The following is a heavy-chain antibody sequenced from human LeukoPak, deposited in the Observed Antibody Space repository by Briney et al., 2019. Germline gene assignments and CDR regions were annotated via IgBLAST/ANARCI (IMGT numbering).Heavy chain of an antibody. J-gene: IGHJ4*02. Sequence: GRSLRLSCAASGLTFSNHGMRWVRQAPGKGLEWVAFIWYDGSNKYYADSVKGRFTISRDNSKNTLYLQMNSLRAEDTAVYYCAKDNSNYYDNTGYWGQGTLVTVSS. V-gene: IGHV3-33*06. CDR1: GLTFSNHG. CDR2: IWYDGSNK. CDR3: AKDNSNYYDNTGY. D-gene: IGHD3-22*01.